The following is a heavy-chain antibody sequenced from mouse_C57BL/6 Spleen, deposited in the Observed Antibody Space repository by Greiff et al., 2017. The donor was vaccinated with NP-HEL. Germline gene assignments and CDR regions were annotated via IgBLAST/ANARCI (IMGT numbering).Heavy chain of an antibody. CDR1: GYAFTNYL. CDR3: ARVGSGAWFAY. Sequence: VQLQQSGAELVRPGTSVKVSCKASGYAFTNYLIEWVKQRPGQGLEWIGVINPGSGGTNYNEKFKGKATLTADKSSSTAYMQLSSLTSEDSAVYFCARVGSGAWFAYWGQGTLVTVSA. CDR2: INPGSGGT. V-gene: IGHV1-54*01. J-gene: IGHJ3*01. D-gene: IGHD1-1*01.